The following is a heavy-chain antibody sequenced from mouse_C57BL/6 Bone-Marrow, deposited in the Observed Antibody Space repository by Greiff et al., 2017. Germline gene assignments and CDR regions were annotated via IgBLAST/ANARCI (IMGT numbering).Heavy chain of an antibody. CDR1: GFNIKNTY. Sequence: VQLQQSVAELVRPGASVKLSCTASGFNIKNTYMHWVKQRPEQGLEWIGRIDPANGNTKYAPKFPGKATITADTSSNTAYLQLSSLTSEDTAIYYSASSYDGSSYAWYFDVWGTGTTVTVSS. CDR3: ASSYDGSSYAWYFDV. V-gene: IGHV14-3*01. D-gene: IGHD1-1*01. CDR2: IDPANGNT. J-gene: IGHJ1*03.